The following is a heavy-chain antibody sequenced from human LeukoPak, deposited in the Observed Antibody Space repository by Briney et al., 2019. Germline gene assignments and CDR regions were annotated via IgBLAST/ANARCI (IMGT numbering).Heavy chain of an antibody. V-gene: IGHV3-48*01. Sequence: GGSLRLSCAASGFTFSSYSMSWVRQAPGKGLELVSYISSSSSTIYYAGSVKGRFTISRDNAKNSLYLQMNSLRAEDTAVYYCARAPITMVRKGIDYWGQGTLVTVSS. CDR3: ARAPITMVRKGIDY. J-gene: IGHJ4*02. D-gene: IGHD3-10*01. CDR2: ISSSSSTI. CDR1: GFTFSSYS.